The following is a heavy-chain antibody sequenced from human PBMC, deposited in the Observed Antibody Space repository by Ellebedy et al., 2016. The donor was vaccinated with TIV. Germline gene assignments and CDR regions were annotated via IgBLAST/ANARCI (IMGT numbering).Heavy chain of an antibody. CDR3: SRGIAAVMY. CDR2: ITGSSSYM. CDR1: GFTFNIYA. Sequence: PGGSLRLSCSASGFTFNIYAMSWVRQAPGKGLEWVSSITGSSSYMFYADSVKGRFTISRDNAKNSLYLQLNSLRAEDTAVYYCSRGIAAVMYWGQGTLVTVSS. J-gene: IGHJ4*02. V-gene: IGHV3-21*01. D-gene: IGHD6-13*01.